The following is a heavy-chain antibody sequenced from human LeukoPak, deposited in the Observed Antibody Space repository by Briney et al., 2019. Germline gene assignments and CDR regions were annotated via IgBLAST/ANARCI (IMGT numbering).Heavy chain of an antibody. CDR1: GFTFSSYA. V-gene: IGHV3-30*04. CDR3: ARVTYGSGTYGAFDD. D-gene: IGHD3-10*01. Sequence: GGSLRLSCAASGFTFSSYAMHWVRQAPGKGLEWVAVISYDGSNKYYADSVKGRFTISRDNSKNTLYLQMNSLRAEDTAVYYCARVTYGSGTYGAFDDWGQGTLVTVSS. CDR2: ISYDGSNK. J-gene: IGHJ4*02.